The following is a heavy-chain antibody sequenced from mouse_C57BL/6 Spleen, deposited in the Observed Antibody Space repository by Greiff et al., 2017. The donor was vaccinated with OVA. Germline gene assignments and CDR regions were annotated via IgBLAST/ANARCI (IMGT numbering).Heavy chain of an antibody. CDR3: ARKALLRSLGYAMDY. V-gene: IGHV14-2*01. Sequence: EVQLQESGAELVKPGASVKLSCTASGFNIKDYYMHWVKQRTEQGLEWIGRIDPEDGETKYAPKFQGKATITADTYSNTAYLQLSSLTYEDTAVYYCARKALLRSLGYAMDYWGQGTSVTVSS. J-gene: IGHJ4*01. CDR1: GFNIKDYY. CDR2: IDPEDGET. D-gene: IGHD1-1*01.